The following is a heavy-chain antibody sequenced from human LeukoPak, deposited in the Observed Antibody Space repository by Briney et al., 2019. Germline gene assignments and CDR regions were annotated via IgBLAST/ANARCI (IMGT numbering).Heavy chain of an antibody. CDR3: ARGTGKWDAFDI. V-gene: IGHV4-59*11. CDR2: IFHIGST. D-gene: IGHD3/OR15-3a*01. Sequence: PSETLSLTCTVSGGSISSHYWSWIRQPPGKGLEWIGFIFHIGSTNYNPSLKSRVTISVDTSKNQFSLKLSSVTAADTAVYYCARGTGKWDAFDIWGQGTMVTVSS. CDR1: GGSISSHY. J-gene: IGHJ3*02.